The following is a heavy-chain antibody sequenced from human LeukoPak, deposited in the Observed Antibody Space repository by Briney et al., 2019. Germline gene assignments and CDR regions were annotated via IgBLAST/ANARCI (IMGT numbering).Heavy chain of an antibody. Sequence: SETLSLTCTVSGGSISSYYWSWIRQPPRKGLEWIGYIYYSGSTNYNPSLKSRVTISVDTSKNQFSLKLSSVTAADTAVYYCAGVAVAYVGPSEVDYWGQGTLVTVSS. CDR1: GGSISSYY. D-gene: IGHD1-26*01. CDR3: AGVAVAYVGPSEVDY. J-gene: IGHJ4*02. V-gene: IGHV4-59*01. CDR2: IYYSGST.